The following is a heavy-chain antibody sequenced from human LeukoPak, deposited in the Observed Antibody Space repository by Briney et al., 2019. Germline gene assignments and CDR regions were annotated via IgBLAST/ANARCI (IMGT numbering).Heavy chain of an antibody. CDR2: ISSSGSTI. V-gene: IGHV3-48*03. CDR1: GFTFSSYE. Sequence: GGSLRLSCAASGFTFSSYEMNWVRQAPGKALEWVSYISSSGSTIYCADSVKGRFTISRDTAKNSLYLQMNSLRAEDTAVYYCARDRAPFDYWGQGTLVTVSS. D-gene: IGHD3-10*01. CDR3: ARDRAPFDY. J-gene: IGHJ4*02.